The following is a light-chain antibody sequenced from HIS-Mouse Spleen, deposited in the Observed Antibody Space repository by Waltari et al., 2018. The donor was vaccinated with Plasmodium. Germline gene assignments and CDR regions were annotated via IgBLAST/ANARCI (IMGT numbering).Light chain of an antibody. J-gene: IGLJ2*01. V-gene: IGLV3-25*03. CDR2: KDS. CDR3: QSADSSGTYRV. CDR1: ALQKQC. Sequence: SYELTQPPSVSVSPGQTARITCSGDALQKQCANWSQQKPGQATVLVLYKDSERPAGIPERFSGSSSGTTVTLTISGVQAEDEADYYCQSADSSGTYRVFGGGTKLTVL.